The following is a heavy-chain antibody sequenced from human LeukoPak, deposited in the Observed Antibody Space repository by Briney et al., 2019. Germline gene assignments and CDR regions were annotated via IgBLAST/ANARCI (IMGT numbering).Heavy chain of an antibody. CDR1: GYTFTSYG. J-gene: IGHJ6*03. CDR2: ISSYNGNT. V-gene: IGHV1-18*01. Sequence: ASVKVSCKASGYTFTSYGITWVRHALGQGLEWMGWISSYNGNTNYAQKLQGRVTMTTDTSTSTAYMELRSLRSDDTAVYYCARDGMGIQLPTGENYYYYMDVWGKGTTVTVSS. D-gene: IGHD5-18*01. CDR3: ARDGMGIQLPTGENYYYYMDV.